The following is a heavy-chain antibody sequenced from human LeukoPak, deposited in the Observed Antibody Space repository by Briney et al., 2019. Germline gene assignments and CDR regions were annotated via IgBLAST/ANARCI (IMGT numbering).Heavy chain of an antibody. CDR3: ARDIEQEMAKEDFDYYYMDV. V-gene: IGHV1-18*01. J-gene: IGHJ6*03. D-gene: IGHD5-24*01. CDR2: ISVFNGNT. Sequence: ASVKVSCKASGYTCTSYGITWVRQAPGQGLEWMGRISVFNGNTKESQKFQDRVIMTADTSTGTAYMELRSLRSDDTAVYYCARDIEQEMAKEDFDYYYMDVWGKGTTVIVSS. CDR1: GYTCTSYG.